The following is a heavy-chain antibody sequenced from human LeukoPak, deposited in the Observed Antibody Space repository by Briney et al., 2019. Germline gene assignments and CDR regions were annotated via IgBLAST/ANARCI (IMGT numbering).Heavy chain of an antibody. CDR3: ARKIRLGAASDI. J-gene: IGHJ3*02. Sequence: SVKVSCKASGGTFSSYAISWVRQAPGQGLEWMGGIIPIFGTANYAQKFQGRVTITADESTSTAYMELSSLRSEDTAVYYCARKIRLGAASDIWGQGTMVTVSS. CDR1: GGTFSSYA. D-gene: IGHD3-16*01. CDR2: IIPIFGTA. V-gene: IGHV1-69*13.